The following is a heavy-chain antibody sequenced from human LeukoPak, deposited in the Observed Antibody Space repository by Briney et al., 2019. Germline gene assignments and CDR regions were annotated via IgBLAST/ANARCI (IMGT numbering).Heavy chain of an antibody. J-gene: IGHJ4*02. V-gene: IGHV3-21*01. D-gene: IGHD2-15*01. CDR1: GFTFSSYS. CDR3: AREPKYCSGGSCHDY. CDR2: ISSSSSYI. Sequence: GGSLSLSCAASGFTFSSYSMNWVRQAPGKGLEWVSSISSSSSYIYYADSVKGRFTISRDNAKNSLYLQMNSLRAEDTAVYYCAREPKYCSGGSCHDYWGQGTLVTVSS.